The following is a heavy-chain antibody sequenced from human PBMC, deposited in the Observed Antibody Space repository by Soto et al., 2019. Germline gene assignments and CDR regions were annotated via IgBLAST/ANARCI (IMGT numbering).Heavy chain of an antibody. Sequence: KPGGSLRLSCAASGFTFSSYSMNWVRQAPGKGLEWVSSISSSSSYIYYADSVKGRFTISRDNAKNSLYLQMNSLRAEDTAVYYCARTHSSGGTGVNYWGQGTLVTVSS. CDR2: ISSSSSYI. CDR1: GFTFSSYS. J-gene: IGHJ4*02. CDR3: ARTHSSGGTGVNY. D-gene: IGHD3-22*01. V-gene: IGHV3-21*01.